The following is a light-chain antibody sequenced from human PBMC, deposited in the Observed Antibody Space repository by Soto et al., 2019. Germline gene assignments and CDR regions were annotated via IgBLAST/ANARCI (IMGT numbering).Light chain of an antibody. CDR1: QSVSSH. Sequence: EIVLTQSPATLSLSPGERATLSCRASQSVSSHLFWYQQKAGQVPRLLIYDASNRVTGIPARFGGSGSGTDFTLTMSGLEPEDFAVYYCQQRSDWPPTFGGGTKVEIK. CDR3: QQRSDWPPT. V-gene: IGKV3-11*01. CDR2: DAS. J-gene: IGKJ4*01.